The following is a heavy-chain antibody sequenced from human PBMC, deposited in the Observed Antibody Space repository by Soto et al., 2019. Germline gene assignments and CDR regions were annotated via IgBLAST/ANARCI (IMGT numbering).Heavy chain of an antibody. J-gene: IGHJ4*02. Sequence: VQLVESGGGLVKPGGSPRLSCAASGFTFGHYHMNWFRQAPGKGLEWVSSISTLGNYEYYADSVKGRFSISRDTPKNTVFLQLNSLRAEDTAIYYCARATRYFGSFDSWGQGTLVSVAS. D-gene: IGHD2-2*01. CDR2: ISTLGNYE. CDR3: ARATRYFGSFDS. V-gene: IGHV3-21*04. CDR1: GFTFGHYH.